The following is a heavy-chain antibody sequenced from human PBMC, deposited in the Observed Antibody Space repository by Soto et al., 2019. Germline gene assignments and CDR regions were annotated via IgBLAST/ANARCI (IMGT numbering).Heavy chain of an antibody. CDR3: ARSANTYGSPFDY. D-gene: IGHD3-10*01. Sequence: EVHLVESGGGLVQPGGSLRLSCAASGFTVGNNYMSWVRQAPGKGLEWVSIIPRGGSTSYADSVKGRFTISRDSSKNILYLQINGLTADDTAVYYCARSANTYGSPFDYWGQGALVTVSS. J-gene: IGHJ4*02. V-gene: IGHV3-66*01. CDR1: GFTVGNNY. CDR2: IPRGGST.